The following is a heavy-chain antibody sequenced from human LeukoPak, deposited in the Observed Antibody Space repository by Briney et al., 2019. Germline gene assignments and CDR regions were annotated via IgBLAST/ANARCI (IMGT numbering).Heavy chain of an antibody. CDR2: ISYDGSNK. CDR3: ANSYCSGGSCYVPPGGY. D-gene: IGHD2-15*01. Sequence: GSLRLSCAASGFTFSSYAMHWVRQAPGKGLEWVAVISYDGSNKYYADSVKGRFTISRDNSKDTLYLQMYSLRAEDTALYYCANSYCSGGSCYVPPGGYWGQGTPVTVSS. V-gene: IGHV3-30*04. J-gene: IGHJ4*02. CDR1: GFTFSSYA.